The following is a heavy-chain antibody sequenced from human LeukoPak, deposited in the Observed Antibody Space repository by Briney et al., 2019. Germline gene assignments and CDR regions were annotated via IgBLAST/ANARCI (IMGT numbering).Heavy chain of an antibody. Sequence: SETLSLTCTVSGVSISSYYWSWIRQPPGKGLEWIGYIYYSGSTNYNPSLKSRVTISVDTSKNQFSLKLSSVTAADTAVYYCASIGSGYWGQGTLVTVSS. V-gene: IGHV4-59*01. CDR2: IYYSGST. D-gene: IGHD5/OR15-5a*01. CDR1: GVSISSYY. J-gene: IGHJ4*02. CDR3: ASIGSGY.